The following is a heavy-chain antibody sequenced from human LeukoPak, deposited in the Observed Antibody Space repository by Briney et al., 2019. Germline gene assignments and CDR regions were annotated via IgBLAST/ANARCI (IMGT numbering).Heavy chain of an antibody. CDR2: MNHSGST. Sequence: PSETLSLTCAVYGVSFSGYYWSWVRQPPGKGLEWLGEMNHSGSTNYNPSLKSRVTISVDTSKNQFSLKLSSVTAADTAVYYCARGLGPGSGGLPGGYWGQGTLVTVSS. D-gene: IGHD3-10*01. CDR1: GVSFSGYY. J-gene: IGHJ4*02. CDR3: ARGLGPGSGGLPGGY. V-gene: IGHV4-34*01.